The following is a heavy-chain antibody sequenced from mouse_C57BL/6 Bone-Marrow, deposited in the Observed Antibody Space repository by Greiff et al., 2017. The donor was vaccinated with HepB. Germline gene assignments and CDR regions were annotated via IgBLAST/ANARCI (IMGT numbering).Heavy chain of an antibody. CDR3: ARGGGYDGAMDY. V-gene: IGHV5-12*01. D-gene: IGHD2-2*01. J-gene: IGHJ4*01. CDR1: GFTFSDYY. CDR2: ISNGGGCT. Sequence: EVQRVESGGGLVQPGGSLKLSCAASGFTFSDYYMYWVRQTPEKRLEWVAYISNGGGCTYYPDTVKGRFTISRDNAKNTRYRQMSRLKSEDTAMYYCARGGGYDGAMDYWGQGTSVTVSS.